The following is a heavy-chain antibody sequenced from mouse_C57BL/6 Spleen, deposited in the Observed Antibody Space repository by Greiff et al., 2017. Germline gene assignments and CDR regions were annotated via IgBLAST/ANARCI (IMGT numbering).Heavy chain of an antibody. Sequence: QVQLQQPGAELVKPGASVTLSCKASGYTFTSYWMHWVKQRPGQGLEWIGMIHPNSGSTNYNEKFKSKATLTVDKSSSTAYMQHSSLTSEASAVYCCAPFGNYVGYWGQGTTLTVSS. D-gene: IGHD1-1*02. CDR3: APFGNYVGY. CDR1: GYTFTSYW. J-gene: IGHJ2*01. CDR2: IHPNSGST. V-gene: IGHV1-64*01.